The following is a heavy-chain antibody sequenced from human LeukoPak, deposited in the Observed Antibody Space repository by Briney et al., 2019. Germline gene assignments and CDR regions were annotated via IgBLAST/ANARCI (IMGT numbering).Heavy chain of an antibody. V-gene: IGHV1-69*13. Sequence: ASVNVSCKASGGTFISYAISWVRQAPGQGREWMGGIIPIFGTANYAQKFQGRVTITADESTSTAYMELSSLRSEDTAVYYCARGLAAAGTSPLGYFQHWGQGTLVTVSS. CDR2: IIPIFGTA. D-gene: IGHD6-13*01. CDR1: GGTFISYA. CDR3: ARGLAAAGTSPLGYFQH. J-gene: IGHJ1*01.